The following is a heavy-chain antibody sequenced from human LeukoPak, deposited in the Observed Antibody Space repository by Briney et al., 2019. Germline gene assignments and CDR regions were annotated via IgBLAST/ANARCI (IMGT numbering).Heavy chain of an antibody. D-gene: IGHD2-15*01. Sequence: ASVKVSCKASGGTFISYAISWVRQAPGQGLEWMGRIIPIFGTANYAQKFQGRVTITTDESTNTAYMELSSLRSEDTAVYYCAREYCSGGSCHYYYYYYMDVWGKGTTVTVSS. J-gene: IGHJ6*03. CDR3: AREYCSGGSCHYYYYYYMDV. CDR1: GGTFISYA. V-gene: IGHV1-69*05. CDR2: IIPIFGTA.